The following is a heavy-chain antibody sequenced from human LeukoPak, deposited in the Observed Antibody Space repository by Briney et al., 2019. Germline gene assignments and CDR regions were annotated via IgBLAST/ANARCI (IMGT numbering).Heavy chain of an antibody. CDR3: ASLLYHYYDSSGTNDY. V-gene: IGHV1-69*04. D-gene: IGHD3-22*01. CDR2: IIPILGIA. CDR1: GGTFSSYA. Sequence: GASVTASCKASGGTFSSYAISWVRQAPGQGLEWMGRIIPILGIANYAQKFQGRVTITADKSTSTAYMELSSLRSEDTAVYYCASLLYHYYDSSGTNDYWGQGTLVTVSS. J-gene: IGHJ4*02.